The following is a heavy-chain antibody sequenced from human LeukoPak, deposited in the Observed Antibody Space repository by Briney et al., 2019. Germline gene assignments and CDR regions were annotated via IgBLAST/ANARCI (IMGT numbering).Heavy chain of an antibody. CDR2: IKTDGSEK. CDR1: GFTFSNYW. J-gene: IGHJ6*02. CDR3: ARVFSDTYSDMDV. Sequence: GGSLRLSCEGSGFTFSNYWMGWVRQAPGKGLQWVANIKTDGSEKYYVDSVKGRFTISRDNAKNTLYLQMNSLRAEDTAVYYCARVFSDTYSDMDVWGQGTTVTVSS. V-gene: IGHV3-7*01. D-gene: IGHD1-26*01.